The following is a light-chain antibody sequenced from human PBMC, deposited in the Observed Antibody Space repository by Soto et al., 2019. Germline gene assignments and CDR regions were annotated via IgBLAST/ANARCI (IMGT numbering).Light chain of an antibody. Sequence: QSDLTQPRSVSGAPGKSVAISCTGTSSDVGGYNYFSWYQQFPGKVPKLIIYDVTKRPDGVPDRFSGSKSGKTASLTISRLQVEDEADYYCSSNAGRHTIFGGGTKVTV. V-gene: IGLV2-11*01. CDR1: SSDVGGYNY. J-gene: IGLJ2*01. CDR3: SSNAGRHTI. CDR2: DVT.